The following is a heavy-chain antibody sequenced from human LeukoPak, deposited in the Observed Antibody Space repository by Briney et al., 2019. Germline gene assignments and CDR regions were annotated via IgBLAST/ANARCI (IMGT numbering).Heavy chain of an antibody. D-gene: IGHD3-22*01. CDR1: GGSISSYY. J-gene: IGHJ4*02. V-gene: IGHV4-59*12. CDR3: ARARRYYYDSSGYFGY. CDR2: IYYSGST. Sequence: SETLSLTCTVSGGSISSYYWSWIRQPPGKGLEWIGYIYYSGSTNYNPSLKSRVTISVDTSKNQFSLKLSSVTAADTAVYYCARARRYYYDSSGYFGYWGQGTLVTVSS.